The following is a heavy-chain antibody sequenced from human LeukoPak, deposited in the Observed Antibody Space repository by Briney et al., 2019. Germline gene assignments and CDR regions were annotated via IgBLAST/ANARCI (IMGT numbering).Heavy chain of an antibody. V-gene: IGHV1-69*05. CDR1: GGTFSSYA. Sequence: SVQVSCKASGGTFSSYAISLLRQAPGLWLEWMGGIIRIFGTANYAQKFQGRVTITTDESTSTAYMELSSLRPEDTAVYYCASTPCSGGSCHGNYYYYMDVWGKGTTVTVSS. D-gene: IGHD2-15*01. J-gene: IGHJ6*03. CDR2: IIRIFGTA. CDR3: ASTPCSGGSCHGNYYYYMDV.